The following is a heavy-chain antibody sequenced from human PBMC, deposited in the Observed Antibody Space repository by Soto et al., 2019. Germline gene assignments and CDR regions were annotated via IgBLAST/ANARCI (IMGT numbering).Heavy chain of an antibody. J-gene: IGHJ3*02. D-gene: IGHD3-22*01. CDR2: INPNSGGT. CDR3: ARGGHYYDSSGYYPTGAFDI. CDR1: GYTFTGYY. V-gene: IGHV1-2*04. Sequence: ASVKVSCKASGYTFTGYYMHWVRQAPGQGLEWMGWINPNSGGTNYAQRFQGWVTMTRDTSISTAYMELSRLRSDDTAVYYCARGGHYYDSSGYYPTGAFDIWGQGTMVTVSS.